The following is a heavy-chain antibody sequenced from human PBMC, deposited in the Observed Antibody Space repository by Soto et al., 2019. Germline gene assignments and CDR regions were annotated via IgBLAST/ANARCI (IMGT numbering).Heavy chain of an antibody. V-gene: IGHV4-59*01. D-gene: IGHD3-10*01. CDR2: IYYSGST. CDR3: ARDRRTRGLDY. Sequence: SETLSLTCTVSGGSISSYYWSWIRQPPGKGLEWIGYIYYSGSTNYNPSLKSRVTISVDTSKNQFSLKLSSVTAADTAVYYCARDRRTRGLDYWGQGTLVTVSS. J-gene: IGHJ4*02. CDR1: GGSISSYY.